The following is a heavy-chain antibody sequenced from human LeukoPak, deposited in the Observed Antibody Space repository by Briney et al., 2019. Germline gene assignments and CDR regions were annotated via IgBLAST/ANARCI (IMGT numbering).Heavy chain of an antibody. D-gene: IGHD3-10*01. CDR3: ARSYGAFDM. CDR2: IYYSGST. CDR1: GGSISSYY. Sequence: SETLSLTCTVSGGSISSYYWTWIRQPPGKGLGWIGYIYYSGSTNSNPSLKSRVTISVDTSKNQFSLNLRSVTAADTAVYYCARSYGAFDMWGQGTTVIVS. J-gene: IGHJ3*02. V-gene: IGHV4-59*01.